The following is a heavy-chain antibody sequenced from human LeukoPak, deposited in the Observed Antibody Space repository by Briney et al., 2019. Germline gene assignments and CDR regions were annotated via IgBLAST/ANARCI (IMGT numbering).Heavy chain of an antibody. CDR3: ARPRGTGYFQH. D-gene: IGHD3-10*01. CDR2: ISSSSSTI. Sequence: GGSLRLSCAASGFTFSSYSMNWVRQAPGKGLEWVSYISSSSSTIYYADSVKGRFTISRDNAKNSLYLQMNSLRAEDTAVYYCARPRGTGYFQHWGQGTLVTVSS. CDR1: GFTFSSYS. J-gene: IGHJ1*01. V-gene: IGHV3-48*01.